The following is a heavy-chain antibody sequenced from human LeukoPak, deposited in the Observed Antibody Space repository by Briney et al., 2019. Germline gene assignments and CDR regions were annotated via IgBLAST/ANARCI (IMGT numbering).Heavy chain of an antibody. CDR3: ARARLSSGGLSIAARWEHDYYYYMDV. V-gene: IGHV4-38-2*02. D-gene: IGHD6-6*01. CDR1: GYSISSGYY. J-gene: IGHJ6*03. Sequence: SETLSLTCTVSGYSISSGYYWGWIRQPPGKGLEWIGIIYHSGSTNYNPSLKSRVTISVDTSKNQFSLKLSSVTAADTAVYYCARARLSSGGLSIAARWEHDYYYYMDVWGKGTTVTVSS. CDR2: IYHSGST.